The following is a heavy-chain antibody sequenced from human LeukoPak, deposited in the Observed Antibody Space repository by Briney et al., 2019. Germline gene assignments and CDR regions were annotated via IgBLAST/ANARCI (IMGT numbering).Heavy chain of an antibody. J-gene: IGHJ5*02. V-gene: IGHV3-23*01. CDR3: AKARRDCSGTSCYFDFDP. CDR2: ISGSGGGT. Sequence: PGGSLRLSCAASGFTFSSYAMSWVRQAPGKGLEWVSTISGSGGGTNYADSVKGRFTISRDNSKNTLYLQMNSLRDEDTAVYYCAKARRDCSGTSCYFDFDPWGQGTLVTVS. CDR1: GFTFSSYA. D-gene: IGHD2-2*01.